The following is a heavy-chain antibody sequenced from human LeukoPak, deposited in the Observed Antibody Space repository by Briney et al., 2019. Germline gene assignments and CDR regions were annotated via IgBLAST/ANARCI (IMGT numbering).Heavy chain of an antibody. CDR1: AFTFSGYA. Sequence: GGSLRLSCAASAFTFSGYAMSWVRQAPGKGLEGVSTISASASSTYYVDSVRGRFTISRDNSKNTLYLQMNSLRAEDTAVYYCAKLPSRGYGTTALARYYFDYWGQGTLVTVSS. D-gene: IGHD5-12*01. CDR3: AKLPSRGYGTTALARYYFDY. J-gene: IGHJ4*02. V-gene: IGHV3-23*01. CDR2: ISASASST.